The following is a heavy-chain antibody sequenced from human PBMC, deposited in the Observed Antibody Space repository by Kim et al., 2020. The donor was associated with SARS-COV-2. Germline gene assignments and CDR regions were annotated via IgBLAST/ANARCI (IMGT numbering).Heavy chain of an antibody. V-gene: IGHV3-48*01. J-gene: IGHJ4*02. Sequence: GGSLRLSCAASGFAFSDYSMNWVRQAPGKGLEWVSHISHRSRTIFYTDSVKGRFTISRDNAGNSLYLQMNSLRAEDTAVYYCARVRSSDWLFDYWGQGTLVTVSS. D-gene: IGHD2-2*01. CDR2: ISHRSRTI. CDR1: GFAFSDYS. CDR3: ARVRSSDWLFDY.